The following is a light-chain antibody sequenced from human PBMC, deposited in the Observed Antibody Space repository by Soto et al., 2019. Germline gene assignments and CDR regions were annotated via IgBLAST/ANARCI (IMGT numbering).Light chain of an antibody. J-gene: IGKJ2*01. CDR1: QSISSW. V-gene: IGKV1-5*03. Sequence: DIQMTQSPSTLSASVGDRVTITCRASQSISSWLAWYQQKPGKAPKFLIYKASNLESGVPSRFSGRGSGTEFPLTISSLQPDDFATYYCQQYNSWYTFLQRPKLEIQ. CDR3: QQYNSWYT. CDR2: KAS.